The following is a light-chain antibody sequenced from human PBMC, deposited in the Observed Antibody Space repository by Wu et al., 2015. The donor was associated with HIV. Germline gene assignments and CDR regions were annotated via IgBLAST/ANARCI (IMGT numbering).Light chain of an antibody. CDR1: QSVRNNY. CDR2: GAS. CDR3: QQYGNSPYS. J-gene: IGKJ2*03. Sequence: DIVLTQSPGTLSLSPGERAILSCRASQSVRNNYLAWFQQKPGQAPRLLIYGASNRATGIPDRFSGSGSGTDFTLTISRLEPEDFAVYYCQQYGNSPYSFGQGTKLQIK. V-gene: IGKV3-20*01.